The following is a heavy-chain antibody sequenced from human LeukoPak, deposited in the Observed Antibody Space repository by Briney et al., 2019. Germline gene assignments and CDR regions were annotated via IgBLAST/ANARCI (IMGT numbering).Heavy chain of an antibody. Sequence: PSETLSLTCAVYGGSFSDDYWGWIRRPPGKGLEWIGEINHSGGTYYNPSLKSRVTISVDTSKNQFSLRLTSVTAADTAVYLCARYVVYGSGKYYFDYWGQGSLVSVSS. CDR3: ARYVVYGSGKYYFDY. J-gene: IGHJ4*02. D-gene: IGHD3-10*01. V-gene: IGHV4-34*01. CDR1: GGSFSDDY. CDR2: INHSGGT.